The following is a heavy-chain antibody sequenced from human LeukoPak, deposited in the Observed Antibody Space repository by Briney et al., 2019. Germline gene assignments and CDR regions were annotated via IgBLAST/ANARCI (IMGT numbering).Heavy chain of an antibody. V-gene: IGHV7-4-1*02. J-gene: IGHJ4*02. CDR2: INTDTRNQ. Sequence: ASVKVSCKASGYSFNKYAMNWVRQAPGQGLEWMGWINTDTRNQTYAQAFTGRVVLSLDSSVSTAYLQINNLQADDTAIYYCARGQGLCSAGACSFDYWGQGSLVTVSS. CDR3: ARGQGLCSAGACSFDY. CDR1: GYSFNKYA. D-gene: IGHD2-21*02.